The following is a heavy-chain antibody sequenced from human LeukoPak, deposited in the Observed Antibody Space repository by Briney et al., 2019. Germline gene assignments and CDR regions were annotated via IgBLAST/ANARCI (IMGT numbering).Heavy chain of an antibody. CDR3: ARDLVTVTKGFDI. CDR2: ISYIGST. V-gene: IGHV4-59*11. CDR1: GDSFSSHY. J-gene: IGHJ3*02. Sequence: SETLSLTCTVSGDSFSSHYWSWIRQPPGKGLEWIGYISYIGSTNYNPSLKSRITISIDTSKNQFSLKLSSVTAADTAVYYCARDLVTVTKGFDIWGQGTMVSVSS. D-gene: IGHD4-17*01.